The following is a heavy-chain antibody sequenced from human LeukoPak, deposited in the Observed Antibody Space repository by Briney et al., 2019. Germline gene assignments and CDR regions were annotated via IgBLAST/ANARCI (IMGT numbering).Heavy chain of an antibody. J-gene: IGHJ4*02. CDR2: ITGSGIT. CDR3: ARGGGGYGYFDY. CDR1: GFDFSTYN. V-gene: IGHV3-48*04. Sequence: GGSLRLSCAASGFDFSTYNMNWVRQAPGKGLEWVSFITGSGITYYADSVRGRFTISRDNAKSSLYLQMNSLRVEDTAVYYCARGGGGYGYFDYWGQGTLVTVSP. D-gene: IGHD1-26*01.